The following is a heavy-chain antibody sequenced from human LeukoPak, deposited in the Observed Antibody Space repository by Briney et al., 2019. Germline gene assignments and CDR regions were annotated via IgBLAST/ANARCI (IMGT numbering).Heavy chain of an antibody. CDR2: INPNSGGT. CDR1: GYTFTSYY. Sequence: RASVKVSCKASGYTFTSYYMHWVRQAPGQGLEWMGWINPNSGGTNYAQKFQGRVTMTRDTSISTAYMELSRLRSDDTAVYYCARVIGFRSDYYDSSGYEFDYWGQGTLVTVSS. V-gene: IGHV1-2*02. CDR3: ARVIGFRSDYYDSSGYEFDY. J-gene: IGHJ4*02. D-gene: IGHD3-22*01.